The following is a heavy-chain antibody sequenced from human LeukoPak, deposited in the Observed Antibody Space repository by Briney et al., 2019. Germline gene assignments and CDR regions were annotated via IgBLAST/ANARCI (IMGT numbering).Heavy chain of an antibody. Sequence: GASVKVSCKASGYTFTGYYMHRVRQAPGQGLEWMGWINPNSGGTNYAQKFQGRVTMTRDTSISTAYMELSRLRSDDTAVYYCAREIVGATPAGYWGQGTLVTVSS. CDR3: AREIVGATPAGY. CDR1: GYTFTGYY. V-gene: IGHV1-2*02. D-gene: IGHD1-26*01. J-gene: IGHJ4*02. CDR2: INPNSGGT.